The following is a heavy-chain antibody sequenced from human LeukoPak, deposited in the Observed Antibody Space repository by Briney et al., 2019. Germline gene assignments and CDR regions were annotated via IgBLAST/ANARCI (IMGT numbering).Heavy chain of an antibody. J-gene: IGHJ5*02. CDR3: ARDLRVSSGWYVDWFDP. V-gene: IGHV1-69*13. Sequence: SVKVSCKASGDTLSSHGFSWVRQAPGQGLEWMGGIIPIFGTVNYAQNFQGRVTITADESTSTAYMDLSSLRSEDTAVYYCARDLRVSSGWYVDWFDPWGQGTLVTVSS. D-gene: IGHD6-19*01. CDR2: IIPIFGTV. CDR1: GDTLSSHG.